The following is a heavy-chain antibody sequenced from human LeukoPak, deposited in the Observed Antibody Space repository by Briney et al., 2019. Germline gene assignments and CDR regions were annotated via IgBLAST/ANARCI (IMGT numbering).Heavy chain of an antibody. V-gene: IGHV3-48*03. Sequence: GESLRLSCAASGFTFSSYEMNWVRQAPGKGLEWVSYISSSGSTISYADSVKGRFTISRDNAKNSLYLQMNSLRAEDTAVYYCARERPEIDYWGQGTLVTASS. CDR3: ARERPEIDY. J-gene: IGHJ4*02. CDR2: ISSSGSTI. CDR1: GFTFSSYE.